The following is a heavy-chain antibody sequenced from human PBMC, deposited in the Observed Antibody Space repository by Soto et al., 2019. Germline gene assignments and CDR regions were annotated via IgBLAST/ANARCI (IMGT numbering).Heavy chain of an antibody. V-gene: IGHV1-18*01. CDR3: ARDSTVIYGSGSYYRPPFDY. CDR1: GYTFTSYG. J-gene: IGHJ4*02. D-gene: IGHD3-10*01. Sequence: QVQLVQSGAEVKKPGASVKVSCKASGYTFTSYGISWVRQAPGQGLEWMGWISAYNGNTNYAQKRQGRVTMTTATSTSAAYMELKSLRSDDTAVYYCARDSTVIYGSGSYYRPPFDYWGQGTLVTVSS. CDR2: ISAYNGNT.